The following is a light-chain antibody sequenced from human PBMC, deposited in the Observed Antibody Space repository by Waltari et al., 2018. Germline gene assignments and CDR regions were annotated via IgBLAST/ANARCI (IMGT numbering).Light chain of an antibody. V-gene: IGKV3-15*01. CDR1: QNIGTT. CDR3: QQFTIWPYT. CDR2: LAS. Sequence: TQSPAALSVSPGERVTLSCRAGQNIGTTLAWYQQKPGQSPRLLLYLASTRATGVPARFSGSGSGTEFTLTISSLQSEDFGVYYCQQFTIWPYTFGQGTKLEI. J-gene: IGKJ2*01.